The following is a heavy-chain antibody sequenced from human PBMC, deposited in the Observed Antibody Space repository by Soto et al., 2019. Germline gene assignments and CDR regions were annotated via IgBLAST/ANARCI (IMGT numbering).Heavy chain of an antibody. CDR1: GYTFTSYG. D-gene: IGHD6-13*01. J-gene: IGHJ3*02. V-gene: IGHV1-18*01. CDR2: ISAYNGNT. CDR3: ARTISSWLPHDAFDI. Sequence: GASVKVSCKASGYTFTSYGISWVRQAPGQGLEWMGWISAYNGNTNYAQKLQGRVTMTTDTSTSTAYMELRSLRSDDTAVYYCARTISSWLPHDAFDIWGQGTMVTVSS.